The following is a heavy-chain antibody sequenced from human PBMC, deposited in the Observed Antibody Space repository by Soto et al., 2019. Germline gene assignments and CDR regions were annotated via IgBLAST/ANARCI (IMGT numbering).Heavy chain of an antibody. CDR3: ARDPLAVAGTWYFDL. Sequence: QVQLVESGGGVVQPGRSLRLSCAASGFTFSSYGMHWVRQAPGKGLEWVAVIWYDGSNKYYADSVKGRFTISRDNSKNTLYPQMNSLRAEDTAVCYCARDPLAVAGTWYFDLWGRGTLVTVSS. CDR1: GFTFSSYG. J-gene: IGHJ2*01. D-gene: IGHD6-19*01. CDR2: IWYDGSNK. V-gene: IGHV3-33*08.